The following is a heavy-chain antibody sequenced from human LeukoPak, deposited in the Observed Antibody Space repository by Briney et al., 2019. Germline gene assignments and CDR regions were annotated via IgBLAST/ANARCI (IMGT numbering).Heavy chain of an antibody. CDR1: GFSFYDYV. CDR2: INWNGGVV. J-gene: IGHJ6*02. V-gene: IGHV3-9*01. CDR3: AKDLMETGHTRVRSPSDYYGMDV. Sequence: GGSLRLSCAASGFSFYDYVMYWVRQAPGKGLEWGSDINWNGGVVRYADSVKGRFTVSRDNAKNSLYLQMNSLRAEDTAFYDCAKDLMETGHTRVRSPSDYYGMDVWGQGTTVTVSS. D-gene: IGHD1-1*01.